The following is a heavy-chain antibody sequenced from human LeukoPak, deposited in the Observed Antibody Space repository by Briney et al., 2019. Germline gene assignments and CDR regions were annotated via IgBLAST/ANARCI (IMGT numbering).Heavy chain of an antibody. CDR1: GGSFSPYY. J-gene: IGHJ4*02. D-gene: IGHD3-3*01. Sequence: SETLSLTCAVYGGSFSPYYWSWIRQSPDKGLEWIGEINHSRSTNYNPSLKSRVTISVDTSKNQFSLKLSSVTAADTAVYYCASEIIFGSFDYWGQGTLVTVSS. V-gene: IGHV4-34*01. CDR3: ASEIIFGSFDY. CDR2: INHSRST.